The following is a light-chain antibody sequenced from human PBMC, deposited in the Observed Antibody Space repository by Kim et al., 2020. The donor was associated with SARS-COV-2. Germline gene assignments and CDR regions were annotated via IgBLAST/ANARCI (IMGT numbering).Light chain of an antibody. CDR1: SGSIDENY. CDR3: QSYNRDNVL. V-gene: IGLV6-57*03. CDR2: EDD. J-gene: IGLJ2*01. Sequence: KTVTIACTRSSGSIDENYVQWYQQRPGGAPTAVIYEDDQRPSGVSDRFSGSIDNSSNSASLTISGLRTEDEADYYCQSYNRDNVLFGGGTQLTVL.